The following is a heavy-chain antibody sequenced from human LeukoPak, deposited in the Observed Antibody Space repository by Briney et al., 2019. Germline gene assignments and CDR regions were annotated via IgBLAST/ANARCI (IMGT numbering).Heavy chain of an antibody. CDR3: AKVRVVVIDDAFDI. CDR1: GFTFDDYA. CDR2: ISWNSGSI. V-gene: IGHV3-9*01. D-gene: IGHD3-22*01. Sequence: GGSLRLSCAASGFTFDDYAMHWVRQAPGKGLEWVSGISWNSGSIGYADSVKGRFTISRDNSKNTLYLQMNSLRAEDTAVYYCAKVRVVVIDDAFDIWGQGTMVTVSS. J-gene: IGHJ3*02.